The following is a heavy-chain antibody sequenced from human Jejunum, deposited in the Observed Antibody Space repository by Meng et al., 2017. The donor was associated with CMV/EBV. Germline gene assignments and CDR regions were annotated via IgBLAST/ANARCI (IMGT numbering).Heavy chain of an antibody. D-gene: IGHD3-10*01. CDR2: TQYDGTNE. Sequence: QLVEXGXGVVHSGGSLRLSCAASGFSFSSYGMHWVRQAPGKGLEWVAFTQYDGTNENYADSVKGRFTISRDNSKSTLYLQMNSLRGEDTAVYYCAKLSGSWFDPWGQGTLVTVAS. CDR3: AKLSGSWFDP. J-gene: IGHJ5*02. CDR1: GFSFSSYG. V-gene: IGHV3-30*02.